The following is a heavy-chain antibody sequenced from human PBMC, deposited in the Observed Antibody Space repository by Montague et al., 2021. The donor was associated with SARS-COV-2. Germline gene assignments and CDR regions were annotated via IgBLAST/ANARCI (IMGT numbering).Heavy chain of an antibody. CDR3: VRDGGNWYYFDY. CDR1: GVSITSYY. V-gene: IGHV4-4*07. CDR2: IYASGST. D-gene: IGHD3-16*01. Sequence: SETLSLTCSISGVSITSYYWSWVRQPAGKGLEWISRIYASGSTNYSPSLKSRVRLSIDNPKNQFSLKLDSLTAADTAVYYCVRDGGNWYYFDYWGQGALVTVSS. J-gene: IGHJ4*02.